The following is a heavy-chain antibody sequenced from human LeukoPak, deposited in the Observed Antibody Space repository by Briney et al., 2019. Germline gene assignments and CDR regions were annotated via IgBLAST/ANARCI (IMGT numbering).Heavy chain of an antibody. J-gene: IGHJ4*02. V-gene: IGHV4-59*01. CDR3: ARGSWSSSIDY. CDR2: IYYTGTT. CDR1: GDSTNTYF. D-gene: IGHD6-6*01. Sequence: SETLSLTCTISGDSTNTYFWSWIRQPPGKGLEWIGYIYYTGTTNYNPSLKSRVTISVDTSKNQFSLKVSSVTAADTGVYYCARGSWSSSIDYWGQGTLVTVSS.